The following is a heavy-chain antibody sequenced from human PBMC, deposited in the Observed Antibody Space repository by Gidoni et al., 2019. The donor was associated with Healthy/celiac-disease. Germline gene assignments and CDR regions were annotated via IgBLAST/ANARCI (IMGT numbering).Heavy chain of an antibody. CDR3: ARDASPLWCSGGSCPKNSYYYYGMDV. J-gene: IGHJ6*02. CDR1: GFTFSSYS. D-gene: IGHD2-15*01. Sequence: EVQLVESGGGLFKPGGSLRLSCAASGFTFSSYSMNWVRQAPGKGLEWVSSISSSSSYIYYADSVKGRFTISRDNAKNSLYLQMNSLRAEDTAVYYCARDASPLWCSGGSCPKNSYYYYGMDVWGQGTTVTVSS. CDR2: ISSSSSYI. V-gene: IGHV3-21*01.